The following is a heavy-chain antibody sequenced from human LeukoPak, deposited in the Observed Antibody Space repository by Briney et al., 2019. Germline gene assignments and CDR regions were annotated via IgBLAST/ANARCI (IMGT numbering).Heavy chain of an antibody. CDR2: INHSGST. D-gene: IGHD3-3*01. CDR3: ARLYYDFWSGYYPFDY. Sequence: SETPSLTCAVYGGSFSGYYWSWIRQPPGKGQEWIGEINHSGSTNDNPSLKSRVTISVDTSKNQLSLKLSSVTAGDTAVYYCARLYYDFWSGYYPFDYWGQGTLVTVSS. J-gene: IGHJ4*02. CDR1: GGSFSGYY. V-gene: IGHV4-34*01.